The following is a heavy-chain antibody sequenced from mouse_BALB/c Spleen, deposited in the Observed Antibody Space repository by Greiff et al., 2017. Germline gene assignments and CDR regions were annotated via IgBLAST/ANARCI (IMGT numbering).Heavy chain of an antibody. CDR3: ARPYYYGSSYWYFDV. J-gene: IGHJ1*01. CDR2: INPYNDGT. D-gene: IGHD1-1*01. Sequence: EVKLMESGPELVKPGASVKMSCKASGYTFTSYVMHWVKQKPGQGLEWIGYINPYNDGTKYNEKFKGKATLTSDKSSSTAYMELSSLTSEDSAVYYCARPYYYGSSYWYFDVWGAGTTVTVSS. V-gene: IGHV1-14*01. CDR1: GYTFTSYV.